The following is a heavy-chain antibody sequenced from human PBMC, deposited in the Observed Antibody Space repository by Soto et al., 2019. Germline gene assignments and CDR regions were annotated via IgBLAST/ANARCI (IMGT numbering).Heavy chain of an antibody. V-gene: IGHV3-21*01. CDR3: ARDNGYDEYYFDY. Sequence: GGSLRLSCAASGFTFSSYSMNWVRQAPGKGLEWVSSISSSSSYIYYADSVKGRFTISRDNAKNSLYLQMNSLRAEDTAVYYCARDNGYDEYYFDYWGQGTLVTVSS. D-gene: IGHD5-12*01. CDR2: ISSSSSYI. CDR1: GFTFSSYS. J-gene: IGHJ4*02.